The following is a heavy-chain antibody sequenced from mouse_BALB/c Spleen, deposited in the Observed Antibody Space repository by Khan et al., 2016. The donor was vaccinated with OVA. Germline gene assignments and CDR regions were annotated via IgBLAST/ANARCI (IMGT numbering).Heavy chain of an antibody. CDR2: IWAGGST. CDR1: GFSLTSYG. J-gene: IGHJ2*01. Sequence: QVQLKESGPGLVAPSQSLSITCTVSGFSLTSYGVHWVRQPPGKGLEWLGVIWAGGSTNYNSALMSRLSISKDNSKSKVFLKKNSLKTDDTARYYCARLEDKWGQGTTLTVSS. CDR3: ARLEDK. V-gene: IGHV2-9*02.